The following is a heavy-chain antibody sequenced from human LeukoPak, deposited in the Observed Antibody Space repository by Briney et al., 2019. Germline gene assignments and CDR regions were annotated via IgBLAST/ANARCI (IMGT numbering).Heavy chain of an antibody. CDR2: INHSGST. CDR1: GFTFSSYS. CDR3: AREPTGETTNSYYYDSSGYHLLFDY. D-gene: IGHD3-22*01. V-gene: IGHV4-34*01. Sequence: PGGSLRLSCAASGFTFSSYSMNWVRQAPGKGLEWIGEINHSGSTNYNPSLKSRVTISVDTSKNQFSLKLSSVTAADTAVYYCAREPTGETTNSYYYDSSGYHLLFDYWGQGTLVTVSS. J-gene: IGHJ4*02.